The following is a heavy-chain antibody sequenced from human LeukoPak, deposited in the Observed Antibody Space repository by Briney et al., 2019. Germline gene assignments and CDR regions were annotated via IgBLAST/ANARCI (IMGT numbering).Heavy chain of an antibody. V-gene: IGHV4-61*08. J-gene: IGHJ5*02. CDR2: IYYSGRT. Sequence: SETLSLTCTVSGASISSGGYYWSWIRQHPGKGLEWIGYIYYSGRTKYNPFLQSRVTISVDTSKNQFSLKLSSVTAADTAVYYCARRRAEGGSNGHYNWFDPWGQGTLVTVSS. CDR1: GASISSGGYY. D-gene: IGHD6-13*01. CDR3: ARRRAEGGSNGHYNWFDP.